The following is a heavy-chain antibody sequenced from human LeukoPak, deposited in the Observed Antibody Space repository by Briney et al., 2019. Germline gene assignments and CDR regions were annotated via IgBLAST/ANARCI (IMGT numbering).Heavy chain of an antibody. CDR2: INHSGST. J-gene: IGHJ4*02. V-gene: IGHV4-34*01. CDR3: ARGISVAGAPLRY. D-gene: IGHD6-19*01. Sequence: SETLSLTCAVYGGSFSGYYWSWIRQPPGKGLEWIGEINHSGSTNYNPSLKSRVTISVDTSKNQFSLKLGSVTAADTAVYYCARGISVAGAPLRYWGQGTLVTVSS. CDR1: GGSFSGYY.